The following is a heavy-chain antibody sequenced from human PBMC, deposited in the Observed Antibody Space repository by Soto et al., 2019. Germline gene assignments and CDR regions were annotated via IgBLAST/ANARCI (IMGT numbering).Heavy chain of an antibody. CDR2: IYWDDDK. Sequence: QITLKESGPTLVKPTQTLTLTCTFSGFSLSSSDVGVGWIRQPLGKALEWLALIYWDDDKRYSPSLKSRLTITKDTSRNQVVLTVTNLDPVDTATYYCVRASGGGNSAYFDYWGQGTLVTVSS. CDR3: VRASGGGNSAYFDY. D-gene: IGHD2-21*02. V-gene: IGHV2-5*02. J-gene: IGHJ4*02. CDR1: GFSLSSSDVG.